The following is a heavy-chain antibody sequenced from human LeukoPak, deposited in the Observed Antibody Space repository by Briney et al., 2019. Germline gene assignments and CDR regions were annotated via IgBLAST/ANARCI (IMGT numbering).Heavy chain of an antibody. V-gene: IGHV4-34*01. CDR2: INHSGST. Sequence: PSETLSLTCAVYGGSFSGYYWSWIRQPPGKGLEWIGEINHSGSTNYKPSLKSRVTISVDTSKNQFSLKLSSVTAADTAVYYCARLRRGIVVVPAVKRGFDYWGQGTLVTVSS. D-gene: IGHD2-2*01. CDR3: ARLRRGIVVVPAVKRGFDY. CDR1: GGSFSGYY. J-gene: IGHJ4*02.